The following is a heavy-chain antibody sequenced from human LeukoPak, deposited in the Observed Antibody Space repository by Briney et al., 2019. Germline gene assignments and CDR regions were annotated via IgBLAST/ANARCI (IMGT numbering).Heavy chain of an antibody. J-gene: IGHJ4*02. CDR2: INHSGST. Sequence: SETLSLTCAVHGGSFSGYYWSWIRQPPGKGLEWIGEINHSGSTNYNPSLKSRVTISVDTSKNQFSLKLSSVTAADTAVYYCARARGAAAGYFDYWGQETLVTVSS. V-gene: IGHV4-34*01. CDR1: GGSFSGYY. D-gene: IGHD6-13*01. CDR3: ARARGAAAGYFDY.